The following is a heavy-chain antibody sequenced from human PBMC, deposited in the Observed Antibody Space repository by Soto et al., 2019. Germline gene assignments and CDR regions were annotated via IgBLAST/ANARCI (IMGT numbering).Heavy chain of an antibody. V-gene: IGHV1-69*01. CDR2: IIPIPGTA. J-gene: IGHJ6*02. CDR3: ARSQGSSTSLAIYYYYYYGMDV. D-gene: IGHD2-2*01. Sequence: QVQLVQSGAEVKKPGSSVKVSCKASGGTFSSYAISWVRQAPGQGLEWMGGIIPIPGTANYAQKFQGRVTITADESTSTAYMELSSLRSEDTAVYYCARSQGSSTSLAIYYYYYYGMDVWGQGTKVTVSS. CDR1: GGTFSSYA.